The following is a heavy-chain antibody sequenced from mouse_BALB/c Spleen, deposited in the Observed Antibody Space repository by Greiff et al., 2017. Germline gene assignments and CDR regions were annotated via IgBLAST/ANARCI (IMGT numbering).Heavy chain of an antibody. Sequence: VKVVESGPGLVAPSQSLSITCTVSGFSLTSYGVHWVRQPPGKGLEWLGVIWAGGSTNYNSALMSRLSISKDNSKSQVFLKMNSLQTDDTAMYYCARDPTVQYDYAMDYWGQGTSVTVSS. J-gene: IGHJ4*01. CDR1: GFSLTSYG. CDR2: IWAGGST. CDR3: ARDPTVQYDYAMDY. V-gene: IGHV2-9*02. D-gene: IGHD1-1*01.